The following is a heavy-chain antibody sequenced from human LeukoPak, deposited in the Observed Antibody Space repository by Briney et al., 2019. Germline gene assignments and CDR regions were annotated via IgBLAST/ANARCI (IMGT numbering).Heavy chain of an antibody. CDR3: ARDEAGSGYIDY. V-gene: IGHV4-4*07. J-gene: IGHJ4*01. CDR2: IYISGTT. CDR1: GGSISSYY. Sequence: TSSETLSLTCTVSGGSISSYYWSWIRQPPGKGLEWIGRIYISGTTNYNSSLKSRITMSLDTSKNQLSLKLSSVTAADTAVYYCARDEAGSGYIDYWGQGTLVTVSS. D-gene: IGHD3-22*01.